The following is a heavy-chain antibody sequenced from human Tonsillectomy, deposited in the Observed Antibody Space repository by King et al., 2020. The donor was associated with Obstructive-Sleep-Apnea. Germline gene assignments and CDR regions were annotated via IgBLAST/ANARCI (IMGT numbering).Heavy chain of an antibody. V-gene: IGHV3-74*01. CDR3: ARDRRDYDSSGYYYYYYGMDA. J-gene: IGHJ6*02. CDR2: IWIDGSTT. Sequence: VQLVESGGDLVQPGGSLRLSCAASGFTFSGYWMHWVRQAPGKGLVCVSRIWIDGSTTNYADSVKGRFTISRDNAKNTLYLQMNSLRPEDTAVYYCARDRRDYDSSGYYYYYYGMDAWGQGTTVTVSS. D-gene: IGHD3-22*01. CDR1: GFTFSGYW.